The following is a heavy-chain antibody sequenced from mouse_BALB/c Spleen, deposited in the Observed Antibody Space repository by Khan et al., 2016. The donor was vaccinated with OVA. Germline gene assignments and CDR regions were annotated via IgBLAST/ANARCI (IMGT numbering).Heavy chain of an antibody. J-gene: IGHJ3*01. Sequence: EVKLMESGGGLVKPGGSLKVSCAASGFTFSNYAMSWVHQTAEKRMEWVASISSGGNTYFPDSVKGRFTISRDNVRNIVYLQMSSLRSEDTAMYYCARDYWFVYWGQGTLVTVSA. CDR3: ARDYWFVY. V-gene: IGHV5-6-5*01. CDR1: GFTFSNYA. CDR2: ISSGGNT.